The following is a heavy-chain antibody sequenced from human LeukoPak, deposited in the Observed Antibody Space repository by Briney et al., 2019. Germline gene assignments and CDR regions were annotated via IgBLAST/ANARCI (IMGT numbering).Heavy chain of an antibody. D-gene: IGHD6-19*01. CDR2: IYYSGST. CDR1: GGSISSYY. J-gene: IGHJ3*02. Sequence: SETLSLTCTVSGGSISSYYWSWIRQPPGKGLEWIGYIYYSGSTNYNPSLKSRVTISVDTSKNQFSLKLSSVTAADTAVYYCARRSVALGFDIWGQGTMVTVSS. CDR3: ARRSVALGFDI. V-gene: IGHV4-59*08.